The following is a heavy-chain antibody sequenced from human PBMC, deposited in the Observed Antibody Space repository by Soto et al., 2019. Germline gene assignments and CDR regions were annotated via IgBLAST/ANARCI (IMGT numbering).Heavy chain of an antibody. CDR3: ARAPIVVVPAASGLDP. Sequence: GGSLRLSCAASGFTFSSYGMHWVRQAPGKGLEWVAVIWYDGSNKYYADSVKGRFTISRDNSKNTLYLQMNSLRAEDTAVYYCARAPIVVVPAASGLDPWGQGTLVTVSS. J-gene: IGHJ5*02. CDR1: GFTFSSYG. D-gene: IGHD2-2*01. CDR2: IWYDGSNK. V-gene: IGHV3-33*01.